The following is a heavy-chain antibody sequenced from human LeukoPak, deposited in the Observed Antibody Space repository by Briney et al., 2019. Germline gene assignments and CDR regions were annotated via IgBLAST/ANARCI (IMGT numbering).Heavy chain of an antibody. CDR1: GITFSSYG. CDR2: IYSGGST. CDR3: AREDSGSYRIDY. J-gene: IGHJ4*02. V-gene: IGHV3-66*01. Sequence: GGSLRLSCAASGITFSSYGMSWVRQAPGKGLEWVSVIYSGGSTYYADSVKGRFTISRDNSKNTLYLQMNSLRAEDTAVYYCAREDSGSYRIDYWGQGTLVTVSS. D-gene: IGHD1-26*01.